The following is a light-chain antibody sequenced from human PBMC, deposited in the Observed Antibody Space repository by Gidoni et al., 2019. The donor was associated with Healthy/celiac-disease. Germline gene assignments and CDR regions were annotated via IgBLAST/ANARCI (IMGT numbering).Light chain of an antibody. V-gene: IGKV1-39*01. CDR2: TAS. J-gene: IGKJ4*01. CDR1: QIIGIF. Sequence: IQMTQFPSPLSASVGNIVTITCLASQIIGIFLTRYQKIPGKAPKLLIYTASSLQSVVPSRFSFSGSGTDFTLTISSLHPEDFATYYCQQRYSIFFTFGGGTKVEIK. CDR3: QQRYSIFFT.